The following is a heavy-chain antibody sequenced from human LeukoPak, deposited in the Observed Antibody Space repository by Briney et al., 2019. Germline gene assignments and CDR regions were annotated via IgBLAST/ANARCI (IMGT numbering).Heavy chain of an antibody. D-gene: IGHD1-26*01. CDR2: ISYDGSNK. CDR3: ARGPGPIAGAKNPFDI. Sequence: GGSLRLSCAASGFTFSAYAMHWVRQAPGKGLEWVAVISYDGSNKYYADSAKGRFTISGDKSKDTLYLQMKSLRPEDTAVYYCARGPGPIAGAKNPFDIWGQGTMVTVSS. V-gene: IGHV3-30*01. J-gene: IGHJ3*02. CDR1: GFTFSAYA.